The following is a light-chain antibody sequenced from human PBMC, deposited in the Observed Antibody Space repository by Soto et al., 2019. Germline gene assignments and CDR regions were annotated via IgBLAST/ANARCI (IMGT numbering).Light chain of an antibody. CDR2: EGS. V-gene: IGLV2-23*03. CDR1: SSDVGSYNL. CDR3: CSYAGSSTFV. Sequence: QSALTQPASVSGSPGQSITISCTGTSSDVGSYNLVSWYQQHPGKAPKLMIYEGSKRPSGVSNRFSGSKSGNTASLTISGLQAEDEADYYCCSYAGSSTFVFRIGTKVTVL. J-gene: IGLJ1*01.